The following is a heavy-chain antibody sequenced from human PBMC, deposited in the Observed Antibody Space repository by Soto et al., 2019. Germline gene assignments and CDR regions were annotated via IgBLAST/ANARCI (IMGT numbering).Heavy chain of an antibody. J-gene: IGHJ4*02. CDR2: IWYDGSNK. CDR1: GFTFSSYG. V-gene: IGHV3-33*01. D-gene: IGHD2-15*01. Sequence: QVQLVESGGGVVQPGRSLRLSCAASGFTFSSYGMHWVRQAPGKGLEWVAVIWYDGSNKYYADSVKGRFTISRDNSKNTLYLQMNSLRAEDTAVYYCARGYCSGGSCYVFDYWGQGTLVTVSS. CDR3: ARGYCSGGSCYVFDY.